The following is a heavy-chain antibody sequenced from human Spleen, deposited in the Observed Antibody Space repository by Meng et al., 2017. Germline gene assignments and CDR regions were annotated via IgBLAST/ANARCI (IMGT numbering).Heavy chain of an antibody. V-gene: IGHV3-73*01. J-gene: IGHJ4*02. Sequence: GESLKISCAVSGVTFSGSDIHWVRQASGKGLEWVGRIETKPNNYATSYAASVRGRFTISRDDSKNTVYLQMNSLKSEDTAVYYCSGHIDYWGQGTLVTVSS. CDR1: GVTFSGSD. CDR3: SGHIDY. CDR2: IETKPNNYAT.